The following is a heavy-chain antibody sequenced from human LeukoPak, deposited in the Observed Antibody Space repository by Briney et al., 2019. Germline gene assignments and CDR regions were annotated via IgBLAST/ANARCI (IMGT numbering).Heavy chain of an antibody. J-gene: IGHJ4*02. V-gene: IGHV3-30*02. D-gene: IGHD1-1*01. CDR1: GFPFTKYG. Sequence: GGSLRLSCAASGFPFTKYGMHWVRQAPGKGLEWVAFIRDTGKNTYYADSVKGRFTISRDTSKNTLHLQMNSLRTEDTSVYYCAKDSGTWNVDYWGQGTLVTVSS. CDR2: IRDTGKNT. CDR3: AKDSGTWNVDY.